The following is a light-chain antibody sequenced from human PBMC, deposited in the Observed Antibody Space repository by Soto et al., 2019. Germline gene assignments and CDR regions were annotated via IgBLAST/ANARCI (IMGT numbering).Light chain of an antibody. Sequence: ENVWTRSQGTRSLSPGERASLSCRASQSVSSSYLGWYQQKPGQAHGLLIYGASSRATGIPDRFSGSGSGTDFTLTIRRLEPEDFAVYHCQQYGSSQYTFGQGTKLEIK. CDR1: QSVSSSY. V-gene: IGKV3-20*01. CDR3: QQYGSSQYT. J-gene: IGKJ2*01. CDR2: GAS.